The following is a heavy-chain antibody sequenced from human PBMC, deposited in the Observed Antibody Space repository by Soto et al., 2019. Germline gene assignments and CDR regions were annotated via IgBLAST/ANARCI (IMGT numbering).Heavy chain of an antibody. Sequence: GGSLRLSCAASGFTFSSYSMNWVRQAPGKGLEWVSYISSSSTIYYADSVKGRFTISRDNAKNSLYLQMNSLRAEDTAVYYCARAIVVVTATIIDAFDIWGQGTMVTVSS. J-gene: IGHJ3*02. V-gene: IGHV3-48*04. CDR2: ISSSSTI. CDR1: GFTFSSYS. CDR3: ARAIVVVTATIIDAFDI. D-gene: IGHD2-21*02.